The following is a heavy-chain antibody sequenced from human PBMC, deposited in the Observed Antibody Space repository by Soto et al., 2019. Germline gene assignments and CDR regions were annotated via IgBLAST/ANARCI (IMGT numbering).Heavy chain of an antibody. CDR3: AREVYSGFDI. J-gene: IGHJ3*02. CDR1: GGTFSSYA. CDR2: IIPIFDTA. Sequence: SVKVSCKASGGTFSSYAISWVRQAPGQGLEWMGGIIPIFDTASYAQKFQGRVTMTRNTSISTAYMELSSLRSEDTAVYYCAREVYSGFDIWGQGTMVTVSS. D-gene: IGHD1-20*01. V-gene: IGHV1-69*05.